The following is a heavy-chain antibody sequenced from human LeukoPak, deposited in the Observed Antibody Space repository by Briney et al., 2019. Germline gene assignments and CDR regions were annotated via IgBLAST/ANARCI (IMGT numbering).Heavy chain of an antibody. CDR1: ALTLSRET. D-gene: IGHD3-22*01. V-gene: IGHV3-48*02. CDR2: ISSASGTL. Sequence: GGSLRISKAAAALTLSRETMTRACQAPGKGLEWISYISSASGTLYYADSVKGRLTISRDNAKNSLYLKMNSLSYEDTAVYYCARSQWLIYDVFDICGQGTMVTVSS. CDR3: ARSQWLIYDVFDI. J-gene: IGHJ3*02.